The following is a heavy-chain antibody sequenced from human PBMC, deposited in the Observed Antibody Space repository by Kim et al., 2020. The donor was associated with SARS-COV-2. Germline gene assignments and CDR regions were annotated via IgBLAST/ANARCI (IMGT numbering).Heavy chain of an antibody. CDR2: IWNDGSNK. J-gene: IGHJ4*02. D-gene: IGHD6-6*01. V-gene: IGHV3-33*01. Sequence: GGSLRLSCAASGFTFSTYGMHWVRQAPGKGLEWVAMIWNDGSNKYYADSMKGRFTISRDNSKNTLYLQMTSLRAEDTAVYYCATEYSSSSAFDYWGQVTLVTVSS. CDR3: ATEYSSSSAFDY. CDR1: GFTFSTYG.